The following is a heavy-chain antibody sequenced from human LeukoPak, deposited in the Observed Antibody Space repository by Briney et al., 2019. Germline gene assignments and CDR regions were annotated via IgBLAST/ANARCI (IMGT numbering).Heavy chain of an antibody. CDR1: GFTFSSYS. J-gene: IGHJ4*02. CDR2: ISGSGGST. V-gene: IGHV3-23*01. CDR3: AKPRGRRVQQPLFFDY. D-gene: IGHD6-25*01. Sequence: GGSLRLSCAASGFTFSSYSMSWVRQPPGKGLEWVSAISGSGGSTYYADSLKGRFNISRDNSKNTLSLQMNSLRAEDTAVYYCAKPRGRRVQQPLFFDYWGQGNLVTVSS.